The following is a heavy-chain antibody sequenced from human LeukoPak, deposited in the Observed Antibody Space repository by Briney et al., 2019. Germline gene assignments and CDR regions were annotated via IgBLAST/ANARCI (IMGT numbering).Heavy chain of an antibody. J-gene: IGHJ3*02. Sequence: GGSLRLSCAPSGFTLSSYSMNWVRQSPGEGVEWVSSISSSSSYIYYAVSVKGRFTIPRHNAKNSVYLHMNSLRGEDTAVYYCARRSTMIVSDACDMGGRGTMHTLS. CDR3: ARRSTMIVSDACDM. V-gene: IGHV3-21*01. CDR1: GFTLSSYS. D-gene: IGHD3-22*01. CDR2: ISSSSSYI.